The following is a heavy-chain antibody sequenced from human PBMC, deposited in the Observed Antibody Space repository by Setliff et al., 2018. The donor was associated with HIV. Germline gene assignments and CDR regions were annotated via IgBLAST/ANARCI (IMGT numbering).Heavy chain of an antibody. CDR2: VNSDGNWT. CDR1: GFMFINYR. D-gene: IGHD3-3*01. V-gene: IGHV3-74*03. CDR3: ARDSDSLTIFGVVIDYYFDY. J-gene: IGHJ4*02. Sequence: GGSLRLSCVASGFMFINYRMHWVRQAPGKGLEWVSRVNSDGNWTTYADSVKGRFTISRDNSENTLYLQMNSLRAEDTAVYYCARDSDSLTIFGVVIDYYFDYWGQGTLVTVSS.